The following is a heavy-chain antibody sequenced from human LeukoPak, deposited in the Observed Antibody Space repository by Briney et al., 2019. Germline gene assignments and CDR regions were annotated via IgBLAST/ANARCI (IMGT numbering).Heavy chain of an antibody. CDR3: ARDPDGYRQGHHFDY. CDR1: GFTVSSNY. V-gene: IGHV3-66*01. Sequence: HGGSLRLSCAASGFTVSSNYMSWVRQAPGKRLEWVSVIYSGGSTYYADSVKGRFTISRDNSKNTLYLQMNSLKAEDTAVYYCARDPDGYRQGHHFDYWGQGTLATVSS. J-gene: IGHJ4*02. CDR2: IYSGGST. D-gene: IGHD5-18*01.